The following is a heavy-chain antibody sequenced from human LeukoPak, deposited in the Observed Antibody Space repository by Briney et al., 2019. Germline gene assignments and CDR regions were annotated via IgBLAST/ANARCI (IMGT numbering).Heavy chain of an antibody. V-gene: IGHV1-18*01. J-gene: IGHJ4*02. CDR2: ISAYNGNT. CDR1: GHTFTSYG. D-gene: IGHD5-18*01. CDR3: ARFLGYSYGGAPYYFDY. Sequence: GASVKVSCKASGHTFTSYGISWVRQAPGQGLEWMGWISAYNGNTNYAQKLQGRVTMTTDTSTSTAYMGLRSLRSDDTAVHYCARFLGYSYGGAPYYFDYWGQGTLVTVSS.